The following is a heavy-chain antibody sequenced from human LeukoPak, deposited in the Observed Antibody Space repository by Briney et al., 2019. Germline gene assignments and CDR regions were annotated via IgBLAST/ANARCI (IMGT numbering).Heavy chain of an antibody. D-gene: IGHD3-10*01. CDR3: ARRFSPCDY. CDR2: IYYSGST. V-gene: IGHV4-39*07. J-gene: IGHJ4*02. CDR1: GGSISSSSYY. Sequence: SETLSLTCTVSGGSISSSSYYWGWIRQPPGKGLEWIGSIYYSGSTYYNPSLKSRVTISVDTSKNQFSLKLSSVTAADTAVYYCARRFSPCDYWAREPWSPSPQ.